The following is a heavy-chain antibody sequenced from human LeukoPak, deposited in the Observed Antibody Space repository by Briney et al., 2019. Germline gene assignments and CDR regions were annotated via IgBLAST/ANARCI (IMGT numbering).Heavy chain of an antibody. J-gene: IGHJ6*02. CDR1: GFTFNSYR. CDR3: ARVGVAGYYYYYGMDV. CDR2: ISSSSSYI. Sequence: GGSLRLSCTASGFTFNSYRMNWVRQAPGKGLEWVSSISSSSSYIYYADSVKGRFTISRDNAKNSLYLQMNSLRAEDTAVYYCARVGVAGYYYYYGMDVWGQGTTVTVSS. D-gene: IGHD6-19*01. V-gene: IGHV3-21*01.